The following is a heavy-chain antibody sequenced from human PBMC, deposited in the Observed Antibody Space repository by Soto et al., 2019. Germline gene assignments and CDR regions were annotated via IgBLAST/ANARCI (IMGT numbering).Heavy chain of an antibody. D-gene: IGHD2-15*01. Sequence: SCLTLVNPTHDLTLRCNFSGFSSSTSGVGVGWIRQPPEKALEWLALIYWDDDKRYSPSLKSRLTITKDTSKNQVVLTMTNMDPVDTATYYCAHRPSYCSGGSCYSGFDYWGQGTLVTVSS. CDR3: AHRPSYCSGGSCYSGFDY. J-gene: IGHJ4*02. V-gene: IGHV2-5*02. CDR1: GFSSSTSGVG. CDR2: IYWDDDK.